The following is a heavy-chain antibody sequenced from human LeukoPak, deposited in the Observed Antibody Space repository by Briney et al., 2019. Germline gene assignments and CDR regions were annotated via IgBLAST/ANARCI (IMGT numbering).Heavy chain of an antibody. CDR1: GYTFTGYY. D-gene: IGHD3-22*01. Sequence: ASVKVSCKASGYTFTGYYMHWVRQAPGQGLEWMGRINPNSGGTNYAQKFQGRVTMTRDTSISTAYMELSRLRSDETAVYYCARGYDSSGFFDYWGQGTPVTVSS. CDR3: ARGYDSSGFFDY. CDR2: INPNSGGT. J-gene: IGHJ4*02. V-gene: IGHV1-2*02.